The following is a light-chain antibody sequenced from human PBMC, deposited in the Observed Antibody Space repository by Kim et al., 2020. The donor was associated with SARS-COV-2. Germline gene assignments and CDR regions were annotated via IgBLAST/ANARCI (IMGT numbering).Light chain of an antibody. V-gene: IGKV3-20*01. Sequence: EIVLTQSPGTLSLSPGERATLSCRASQSVRSSLLAWYQQKPGQAPRLLFYEAFKRVAGIPDRFSGSGSGTDFTLTISRPEPEDFAMYYCQQYGSSPYTFGQGTKLEIK. CDR2: EAF. CDR1: QSVRSSL. J-gene: IGKJ2*01. CDR3: QQYGSSPYT.